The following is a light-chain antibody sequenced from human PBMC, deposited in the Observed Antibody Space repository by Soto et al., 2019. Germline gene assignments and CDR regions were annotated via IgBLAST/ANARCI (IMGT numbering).Light chain of an antibody. CDR3: SSYTSSNTLDV. CDR2: EVT. Sequence: QSVLTQPASVSGSPGQSITISCTGTSGDVGGYNYVSWYQQYPGKAPKLMIYEVTNRPSGVSDRFSGSKSGNTASLTISGLQAEDEADDHCSSYTSSNTLDVFGAGTKLTVL. J-gene: IGLJ2*01. CDR1: SGDVGGYNY. V-gene: IGLV2-14*01.